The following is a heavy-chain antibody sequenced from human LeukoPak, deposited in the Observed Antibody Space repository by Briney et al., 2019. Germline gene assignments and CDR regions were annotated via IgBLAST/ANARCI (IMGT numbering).Heavy chain of an antibody. Sequence: PSETLSLTCAVYGGSFSGYYWSWIRQPPGKGLEWIGEINHSGSTNYNPSLKSRVTISVDTSKNQFSLKLSSVTAADTAVYYCARGKYYDFWSGHPFGVFDIWGQGTMVTVSS. CDR1: GGSFSGYY. V-gene: IGHV4-34*01. CDR2: INHSGST. D-gene: IGHD3-3*01. J-gene: IGHJ3*02. CDR3: ARGKYYDFWSGHPFGVFDI.